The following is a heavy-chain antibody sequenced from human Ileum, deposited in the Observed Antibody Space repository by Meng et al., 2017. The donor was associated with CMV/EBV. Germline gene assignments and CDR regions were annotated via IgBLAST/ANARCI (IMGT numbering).Heavy chain of an antibody. J-gene: IGHJ5*02. CDR1: GDSISLHY. Sequence: QVQLQESGPRLVKPSETLSLTCSVSGDSISLHYWNWIRQPAGKGLEWIGRIYVSGSTNYNSSLRSRITLSVDKAKNQFSLNLNSVTAADTAVYYCAREVKARSGWFDPWGQGTLVTVSS. D-gene: IGHD2-21*01. V-gene: IGHV4-4*07. CDR2: IYVSGST. CDR3: AREVKARSGWFDP.